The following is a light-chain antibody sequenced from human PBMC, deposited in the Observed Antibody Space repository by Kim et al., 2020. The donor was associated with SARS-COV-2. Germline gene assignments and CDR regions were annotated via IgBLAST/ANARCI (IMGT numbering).Light chain of an antibody. J-gene: IGKJ2*03. CDR2: GTS. CDR3: EQYAKWPYS. CDR1: ESVTYN. Sequence: SVSPGERDTMSCRASESVTYNLAWYQKKPGQPPRLLIYGTSIRDTDIPARVSGSGSGTQFTLTINSLQPEDSAFYYCEQYAKWPYSFGQGTKLEI. V-gene: IGKV3D-15*01.